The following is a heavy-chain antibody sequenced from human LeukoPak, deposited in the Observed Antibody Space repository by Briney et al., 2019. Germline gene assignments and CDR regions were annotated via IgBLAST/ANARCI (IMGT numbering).Heavy chain of an antibody. D-gene: IGHD6-19*01. CDR3: AKGRIGVDLLDY. CDR2: ISYDGSNK. CDR1: GFAFSSYA. Sequence: GGSLRLSCAASGFAFSSYAMHWVRQAPGKGLEWVAVISYDGSNKYYADSVKGRFTISRDNSKNTLYLQMNSLRAEDTAVYYCAKGRIGVDLLDYWGQGTLVTVSS. V-gene: IGHV3-30-3*01. J-gene: IGHJ4*02.